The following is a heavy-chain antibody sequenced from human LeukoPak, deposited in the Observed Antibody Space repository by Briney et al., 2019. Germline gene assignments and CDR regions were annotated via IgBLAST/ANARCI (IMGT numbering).Heavy chain of an antibody. V-gene: IGHV1-69*01. CDR1: GVALGSSA. J-gene: IGHJ6*04. CDR3: ARRVRGGYSYGNYYYGMDV. Sequence: SVKGCCKASGVALGSSAISWVRQATCQGLEWMGGIILIFGTANSAQTFQGRVTITADESTSTAYMELSSLRAEDTAVYYCARRVRGGYSYGNYYYGMDVWGKGTTVTVSS. D-gene: IGHD5-18*01. CDR2: IILIFGTA.